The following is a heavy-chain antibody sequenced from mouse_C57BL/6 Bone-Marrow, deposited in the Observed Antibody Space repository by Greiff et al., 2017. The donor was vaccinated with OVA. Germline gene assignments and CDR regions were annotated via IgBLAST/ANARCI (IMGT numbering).Heavy chain of an antibody. CDR1: GFNFKNSY. Sequence: VQLKQSVAELVRPGASVKLSCTASGFNFKNSYMHWVKQRPEQGLEWIGRIDPADGTTKYAPKFQGKATITADTSSNTAYMQLSSLTSEDTAIYYCALAYYALAWFAYWGQGTLVTVSA. CDR3: ALAYYALAWFAY. D-gene: IGHD2-10*01. J-gene: IGHJ3*01. V-gene: IGHV14-3*01. CDR2: IDPADGTT.